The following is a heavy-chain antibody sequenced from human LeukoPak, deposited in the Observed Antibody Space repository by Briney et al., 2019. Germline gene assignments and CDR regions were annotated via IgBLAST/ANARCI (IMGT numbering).Heavy chain of an antibody. CDR3: AKEYFDIVVVPAAVATSGYFDY. V-gene: IGHV3-23*01. CDR1: GFTFSSYA. D-gene: IGHD2-2*01. J-gene: IGHJ4*02. Sequence: GGSLRLSCAASGFTFSSYAMSWVRQAPGKGLEWVSAISGSGGSTYYAGSVKGRFTISRDNSKNTLYLQMNSLRAEDTAVYYCAKEYFDIVVVPAAVATSGYFDYWGQGTLVTVSS. CDR2: ISGSGGST.